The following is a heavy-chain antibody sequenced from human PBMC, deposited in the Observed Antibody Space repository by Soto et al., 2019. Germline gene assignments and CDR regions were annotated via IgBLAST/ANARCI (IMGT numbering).Heavy chain of an antibody. Sequence: GASVKVSCKASGYTFTSYGISWVRQAPGQGLEWMGWISAYNGNTNYAQKLQGRVTMTTDTSTSTAYMELRSLRSDDTAVYYFARGYSPLLWFGELLLFDYWGQGTLVTVSS. J-gene: IGHJ4*02. V-gene: IGHV1-18*01. CDR2: ISAYNGNT. CDR3: ARGYSPLLWFGELLLFDY. CDR1: GYTFTSYG. D-gene: IGHD3-10*01.